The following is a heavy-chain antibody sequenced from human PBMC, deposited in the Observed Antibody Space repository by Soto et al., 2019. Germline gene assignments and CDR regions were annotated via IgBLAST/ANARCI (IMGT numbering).Heavy chain of an antibody. CDR3: VGGEMSTFSFDY. D-gene: IGHD3-3*02. Sequence: GGSLRLSCAASGFTFSDYYMSWIRQAPGKGLEWVSYITSDGSTIYYADSVRGRFTISRDSAKNSVSLQMNSLRAEDTAMYYCVGGEMSTFSFDYWGQGTLVTVSS. V-gene: IGHV3-11*01. CDR1: GFTFSDYY. CDR2: ITSDGSTI. J-gene: IGHJ4*02.